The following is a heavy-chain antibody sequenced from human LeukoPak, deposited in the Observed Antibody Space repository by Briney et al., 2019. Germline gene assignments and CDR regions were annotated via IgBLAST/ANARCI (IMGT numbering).Heavy chain of an antibody. CDR1: GFTFSSYE. V-gene: IGHV3-48*03. J-gene: IGHJ4*02. CDR2: ISSSGSII. D-gene: IGHD6-19*01. CDR3: ARREISGWYVDY. Sequence: PGGSLRLSCAASGFTFSSYEMNWVGQAPGKGLEWVSYISSSGSIIYYADSVKGRFTISRDNSKNTLYLQMNSLRAVDTAMYYCARREISGWYVDYWGQGTLVTVSS.